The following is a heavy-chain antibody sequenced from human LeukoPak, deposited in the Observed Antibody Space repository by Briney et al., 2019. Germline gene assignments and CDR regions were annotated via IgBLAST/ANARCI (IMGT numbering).Heavy chain of an antibody. Sequence: HPGGSLRLSCAASGFTFSSYAMTWVRQAPGKGLEWVSGISGSGGSTYFADSVKGRFTISRDNSKNTLYLQMNSLRAEDTAVYYCAKGTLAHYYDSSGYYHPSFDYRGQRTLVTVSS. CDR3: AKGTLAHYYDSSGYYHPSFDY. V-gene: IGHV3-23*01. J-gene: IGHJ4*02. D-gene: IGHD3-22*01. CDR1: GFTFSSYA. CDR2: ISGSGGST.